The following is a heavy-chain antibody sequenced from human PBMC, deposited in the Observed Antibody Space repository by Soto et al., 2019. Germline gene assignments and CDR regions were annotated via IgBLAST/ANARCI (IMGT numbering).Heavy chain of an antibody. V-gene: IGHV4-39*07. CDR2: IYYSGST. CDR3: ARGQVVAAQH. Sequence: SETLSLTCTVSGGSISSSSYYWGWIRQPPGKGLEWIGSIYYSGSTYYNPSLKSRVTISVDTSKNQFSLKLSSVTAADTAVYYCARGQVVAAQHWGQGTLVTVSS. CDR1: GGSISSSSYY. J-gene: IGHJ4*02. D-gene: IGHD2-15*01.